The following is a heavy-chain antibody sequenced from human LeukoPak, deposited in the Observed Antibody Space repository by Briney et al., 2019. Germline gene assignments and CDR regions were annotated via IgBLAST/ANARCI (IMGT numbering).Heavy chain of an antibody. Sequence: GGSLRLSCEASGFTFSRYWMNWVRQAPGKGLEWVGRIRSNSDGGTIDYAAPVKGRFTLSRDDSKTTLYLQMNSLQTEDTAVYYCATDFYDSTWGQGTLVTVSS. CDR2: IRSNSDGGTI. V-gene: IGHV3-15*07. J-gene: IGHJ5*02. D-gene: IGHD3-22*01. CDR3: ATDFYDST. CDR1: GFTFSRYW.